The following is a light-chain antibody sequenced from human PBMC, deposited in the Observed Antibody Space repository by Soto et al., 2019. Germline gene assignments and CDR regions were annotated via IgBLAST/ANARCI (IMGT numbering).Light chain of an antibody. CDR3: SSYTSSSTMV. Sequence: QSALTQPASVSGSPGQSITISCTGTNSDVGGYNYVSWYQQNPGKATKLMIYDVSNRPSAVSNRFSGSKSGSTASLTISGLQAEDEADYYCSSYTSSSTMVFGGGTKLTVL. J-gene: IGLJ2*01. V-gene: IGLV2-14*01. CDR1: NSDVGGYNY. CDR2: DVS.